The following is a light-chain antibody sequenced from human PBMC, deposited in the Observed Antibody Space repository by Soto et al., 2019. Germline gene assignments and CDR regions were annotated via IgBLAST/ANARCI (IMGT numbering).Light chain of an antibody. V-gene: IGKV3-15*01. CDR1: QGVSSN. CDR3: QQYDNRPPFT. J-gene: IGKJ3*01. CDR2: GAS. Sequence: EVAMTQSPATLSVSPGERAILSCRTSQGVSSNLAWYQQKPGLPPRLLIYGASTRATGIPAMFSGSGSGTEFTLTISSLQSEDFAVYYCQQYDNRPPFTVGPGTKVDIK.